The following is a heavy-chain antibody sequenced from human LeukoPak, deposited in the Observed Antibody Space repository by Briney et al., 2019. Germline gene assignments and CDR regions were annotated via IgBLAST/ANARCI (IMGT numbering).Heavy chain of an antibody. CDR2: ISGYNGNT. CDR1: GYTFTGYG. CDR3: ARDSTIAVAGIGGY. V-gene: IGHV1-18*01. D-gene: IGHD6-19*01. J-gene: IGHJ4*02. Sequence: ASVTVSCKASGYTFTGYGISWVRQAPGQGLEWMGWISGYNGNTNYAQKLQGRVTMTTDTSTSTAYMEVRSLRSDDTAVYFCARDSTIAVAGIGGYWGQGTLVTVSS.